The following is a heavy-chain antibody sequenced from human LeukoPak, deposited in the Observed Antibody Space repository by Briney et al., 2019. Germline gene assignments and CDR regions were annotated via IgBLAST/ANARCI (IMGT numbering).Heavy chain of an antibody. CDR2: IIPIFGTA. CDR1: GGTFSSYA. D-gene: IGHD2-2*01. Sequence: ASVKVSCKASGGTFSSYAISWVRQAPGQGLEWMGGIIPIFGTANYAQKFQGRVTITTDESTSTAYMELSSLRSEDTAVYYCARGILVGPAAADYYYMDVWGKGATVTVAS. V-gene: IGHV1-69*05. J-gene: IGHJ6*03. CDR3: ARGILVGPAAADYYYMDV.